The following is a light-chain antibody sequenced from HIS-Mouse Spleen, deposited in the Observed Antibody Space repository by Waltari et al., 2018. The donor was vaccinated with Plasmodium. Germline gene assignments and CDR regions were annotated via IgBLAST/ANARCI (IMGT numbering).Light chain of an antibody. CDR1: SSNMWTHY. Sequence: QSVLTQPPSASAAPGQQVTISCPGSSSNMWTHYYSCYQQLPGTAPKLLSYDNNKRPSGIPDRFSGSKSGTSATLGITGLQTGDEADYYCGTWDSSLSAGVVFGGGTKLTVL. CDR2: DNN. V-gene: IGLV1-51*01. J-gene: IGLJ2*01. CDR3: GTWDSSLSAGVV.